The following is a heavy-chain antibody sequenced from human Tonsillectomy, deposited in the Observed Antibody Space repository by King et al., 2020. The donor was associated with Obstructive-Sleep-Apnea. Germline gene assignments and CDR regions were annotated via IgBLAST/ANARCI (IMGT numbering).Heavy chain of an antibody. J-gene: IGHJ3*02. D-gene: IGHD3/OR15-3a*01. V-gene: IGHV3-7*01. CDR1: GFTFSNNW. Sequence: VQLVESGGGLVQPGGSLRLSCVVSGFTFSNNWMSWVRRAPGKGLEWVANIKHDGSEKYYVDSVEGRFTISRDNAKNSLYLQMNSLRAEDTAVYYCACKPQCRGLDGAFDIRGQRTMVTVSS. CDR2: IKHDGSEK. CDR3: ACKPQCRGLDGAFDI.